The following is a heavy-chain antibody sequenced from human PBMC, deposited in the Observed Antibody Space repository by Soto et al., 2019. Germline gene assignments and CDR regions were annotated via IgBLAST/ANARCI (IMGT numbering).Heavy chain of an antibody. CDR1: ACSLSSFY. CDR2: IYTSVST. Sequence: SETLSLTCPVSACSLSSFYWSWIRPPAGKGREWIGRIYTSVSTNYNTSLKSRVTMSVDTSKNQLSLKLGSVTAADTAVYYGGRVYYDILTGFPYFDDWVQRTLVRVSS. D-gene: IGHD3-9*01. CDR3: GRVYYDILTGFPYFDD. J-gene: IGHJ4*02. V-gene: IGHV4-4*07.